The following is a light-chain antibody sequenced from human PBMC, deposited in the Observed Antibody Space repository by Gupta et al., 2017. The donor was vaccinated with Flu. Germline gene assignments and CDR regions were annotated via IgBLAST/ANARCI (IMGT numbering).Light chain of an antibody. CDR3: SSYTSSNTVDFYV. CDR1: SSDVGDYNY. J-gene: IGLJ1*01. CDR2: EVN. V-gene: IGLV2-14*01. Sequence: QSALTQPASVSGSPGQSITISCTGSSSDVGDYNYVSWYQQHPGKVPKLMIYEVNNRPSGVSDRFFGSKSGNTASLTISGLQAEDEAEYYCSSYTSSNTVDFYVFGTGTKVTVL.